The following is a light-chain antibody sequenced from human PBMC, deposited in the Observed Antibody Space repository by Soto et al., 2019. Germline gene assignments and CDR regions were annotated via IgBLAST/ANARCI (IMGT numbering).Light chain of an antibody. CDR1: SGHTNYA. J-gene: IGLJ2*01. CDR2: LNGDGSQ. CDR3: QTWGTGTVV. V-gene: IGLV4-69*02. Sequence: QSVLTQSPAASASLGASVKLTCTLSSGHTNYAIAWHQQRPDKGPRYLMKLNGDGSQTKGGGTPDRFSGSSSGAERYLTISSLQSEDEADYYCQTWGTGTVVFGGGTKLTVL.